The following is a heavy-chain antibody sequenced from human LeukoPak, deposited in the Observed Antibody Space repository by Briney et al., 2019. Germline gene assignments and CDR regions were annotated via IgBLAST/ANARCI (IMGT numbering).Heavy chain of an antibody. CDR2: IYTGGST. D-gene: IGHD3-3*01. CDR3: ARDFFP. Sequence: GPEWTGLIYTGGSTNYNPSLKSRVTISIDTSKNQFSLRLNSVTAADTAVYYCARDFFPWGQGTLVTVSS. J-gene: IGHJ5*02. V-gene: IGHV4-61*02.